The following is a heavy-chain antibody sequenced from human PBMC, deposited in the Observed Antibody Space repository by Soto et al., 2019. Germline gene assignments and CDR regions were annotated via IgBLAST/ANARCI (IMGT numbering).Heavy chain of an antibody. CDR3: ARESGLFWFDP. CDR2: IYYSGST. CDR1: GGSISSYY. Sequence: SETLSLTCTVSGGSISSYYWSWIRQPPGKGLEWIGYIYYSGSTNYNPSLKSRVTISVDTSKNQFSLKLSSVTAADTAVYYCARESGLFWFDPWGQGTLVTVSS. D-gene: IGHD1-1*01. V-gene: IGHV4-59*01. J-gene: IGHJ5*02.